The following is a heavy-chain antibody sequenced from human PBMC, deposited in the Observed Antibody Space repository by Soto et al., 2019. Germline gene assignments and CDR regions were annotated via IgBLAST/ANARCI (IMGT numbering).Heavy chain of an antibody. Sequence: GGSLRLSCAASGFTFTNAWMSWVRQAPGKGLEWVGRIKSKTDGGTTEYPAPVKGRFTISRDNSKNTLYLQMNSLRAEDTAVYYCARDAGNYYGSGSSWHNWFDPWGQGTLVTVSS. J-gene: IGHJ5*02. CDR2: IKSKTDGGTT. CDR3: ARDAGNYYGSGSSWHNWFDP. CDR1: GFTFTNAW. D-gene: IGHD3-10*01. V-gene: IGHV3-15*01.